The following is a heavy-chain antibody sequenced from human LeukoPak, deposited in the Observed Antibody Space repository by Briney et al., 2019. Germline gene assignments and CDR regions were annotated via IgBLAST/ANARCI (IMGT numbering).Heavy chain of an antibody. D-gene: IGHD3-22*01. CDR3: ARTSSGDTDV. V-gene: IGHV1-18*04. CDR1: GYTFINNW. CDR2: ISAYNGNT. Sequence: GASVKVSCKASGYTFINNWMHWVRQAPGQGLEWMGWISAYNGNTNYAQKLQGRVTMTTDTSTSTAYMELRSLRSDDTAVYYCARTSSGDTDVWGKGTTVTVSS. J-gene: IGHJ6*03.